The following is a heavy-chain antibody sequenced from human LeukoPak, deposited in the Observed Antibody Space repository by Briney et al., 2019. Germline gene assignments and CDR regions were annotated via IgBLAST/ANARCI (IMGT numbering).Heavy chain of an antibody. V-gene: IGHV1-2*02. J-gene: IGHJ4*02. CDR2: INPNSCGT. CDR3: AREGPRISGSPRY. Sequence: ASVKVSCKASGYTFTGYYMHWVRQAPGQGLEWMGWINPNSCGTNYAQKFQGRVTMTRDTSISTAYMELSRLRSDDTAVYYCAREGPRISGSPRYWGQGTLVTVSS. CDR1: GYTFTGYY. D-gene: IGHD1-26*01.